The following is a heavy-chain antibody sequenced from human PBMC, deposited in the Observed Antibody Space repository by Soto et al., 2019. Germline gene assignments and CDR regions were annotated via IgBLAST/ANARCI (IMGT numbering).Heavy chain of an antibody. Sequence: EVQLVESGGGLVQPGRSLRLSCAASGFTFDDYAMHWVRQAPGKGLEWVSGISWNSGSIGYADSVKGRFTISRDNAKNYLYMQMTSRRDEDTALYYCAKDILAYCGGDCSGGLDDWGQGTLVTVAS. J-gene: IGHJ4*02. V-gene: IGHV3-9*01. D-gene: IGHD2-21*02. CDR2: ISWNSGSI. CDR1: GFTFDDYA. CDR3: AKDILAYCGGDCSGGLDD.